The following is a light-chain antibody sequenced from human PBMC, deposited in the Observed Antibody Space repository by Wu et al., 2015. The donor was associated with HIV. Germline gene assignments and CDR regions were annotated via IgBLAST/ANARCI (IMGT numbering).Light chain of an antibody. CDR1: QRVSSNY. CDR2: GAS. V-gene: IGKV3D-20*02. CDR3: QQRKSWGT. Sequence: EIVLTQSPGTLSLSPGERATLSCRASQRVSSNYLAWYQQKFGQAPRLLIYGASNRATGIPDRFSGSGSGTDFTLTISSLEPGDSGVYYCQQRKSWGTFGGGTKVEIK. J-gene: IGKJ4*01.